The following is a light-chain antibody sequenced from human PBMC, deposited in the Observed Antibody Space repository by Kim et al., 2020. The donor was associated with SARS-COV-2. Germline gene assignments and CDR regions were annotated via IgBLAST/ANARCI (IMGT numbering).Light chain of an antibody. CDR1: SSDVGAYNR. Sequence: QSALTQPASVSGSPGQSITISCTGTSSDVGAYNRVSWYQQHSGKAPKLMISDVSDRPSGFSNRFSGSKSDNTASLTISGLQAEDEADYFCSSLTSGATSVVFGGGTQLTVL. CDR2: DVS. J-gene: IGLJ2*01. V-gene: IGLV2-14*03. CDR3: SSLTSGATSVV.